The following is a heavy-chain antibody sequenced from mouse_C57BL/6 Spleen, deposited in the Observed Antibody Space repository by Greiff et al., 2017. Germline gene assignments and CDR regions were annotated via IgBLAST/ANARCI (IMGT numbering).Heavy chain of an antibody. Sequence: QVQLQQPGAELVMPGASVKLSCKASGYTFTTYSMQWVKQKPGQSLEWIGEIHPYNDYTNYNQKFKGKATLTVEKSSSTAYLELSRLTSEDSAVYYCARRSSLFHWFDYWGQGTLVTVSA. CDR2: IHPYNDYT. D-gene: IGHD6-1*01. V-gene: IGHV1-47*01. CDR1: GYTFTTYS. CDR3: ARRSSLFHWFDY. J-gene: IGHJ3*01.